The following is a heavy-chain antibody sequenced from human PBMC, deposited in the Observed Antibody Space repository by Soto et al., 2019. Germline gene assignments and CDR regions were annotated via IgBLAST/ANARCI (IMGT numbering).Heavy chain of an antibody. CDR2: IYYSGST. D-gene: IGHD3-3*01. CDR3: ARGVVNWFDP. Sequence: SETLSLTCTVSGCSISSSSYYWCWIRQPPGKGLEWIGSIYYSGSTYYNPSLKSRVTISVDTSKNQFSLKLSSVTAADTAVYYWARGVVNWFDPWGQGTLGTGSS. CDR1: GCSISSSSYY. V-gene: IGHV4-39*01. J-gene: IGHJ5*02.